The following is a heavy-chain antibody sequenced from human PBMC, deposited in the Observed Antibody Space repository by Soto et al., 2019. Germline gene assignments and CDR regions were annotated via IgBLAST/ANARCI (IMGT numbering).Heavy chain of an antibody. D-gene: IGHD4-17*01. Sequence: SETLSLTCTVSGGSIGTNDHYWGWIRRPPGKGLEWIASISYSGNTYYAPSLKSRVTISADNAKNSLYLQMNSLRAEDTAVYYCARDTVTTSGVDYWGQGTLVTVSS. CDR1: GGSIGTNDHY. V-gene: IGHV4-39*02. CDR3: ARDTVTTSGVDY. J-gene: IGHJ4*02. CDR2: ISYSGNT.